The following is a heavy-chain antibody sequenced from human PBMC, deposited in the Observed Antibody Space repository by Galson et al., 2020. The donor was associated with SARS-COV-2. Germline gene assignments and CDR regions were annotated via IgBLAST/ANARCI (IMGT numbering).Heavy chain of an antibody. CDR3: ARGGVVRGNWNYVAFDF. D-gene: IGHD1-7*01. J-gene: IGHJ4*02. Sequence: ASVKVSCKASGYTFTSYGISWLRQAPGQGLEWMGWMSVYNDDTNYAQKLQGRVIMTRDTSTGTAYMELRSLRSDDTAIYYCARGGVVRGNWNYVAFDFWGQGTLVTVSS. CDR1: GYTFTSYG. CDR2: MSVYNDDT. V-gene: IGHV1-18*01.